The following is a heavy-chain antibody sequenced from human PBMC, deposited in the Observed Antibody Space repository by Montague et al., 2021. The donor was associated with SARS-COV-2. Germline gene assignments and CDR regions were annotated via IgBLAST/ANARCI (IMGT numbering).Heavy chain of an antibody. CDR3: ARDSYGSGTYYYYYGMDV. Sequence: SLRLSCAASGFTFSSYWMSWVRQAPGKGLEWVANIKQDGSEKYYVDSVKGRFTISRDSAKNSLYLQMNSLRAEDTAVYYCARDSYGSGTYYYYYGMDVWGQGTTVTVSS. CDR1: GFTFSSYW. J-gene: IGHJ6*02. CDR2: IKQDGSEK. V-gene: IGHV3-7*01. D-gene: IGHD3-10*01.